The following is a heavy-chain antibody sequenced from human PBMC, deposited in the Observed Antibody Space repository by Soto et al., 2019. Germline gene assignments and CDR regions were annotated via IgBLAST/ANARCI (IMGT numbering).Heavy chain of an antibody. V-gene: IGHV6-1*01. Sequence: PSQTLSLTCAISGDSVSSNSAAWNWIRQSPSRGLEWLGRTYYRSKWYNDYAVSVKSRITINPDASKNQFSLQLNSVTPEDTAVYYCARDLKAAAGVRYYYGMDVWGQGTTVTVSS. D-gene: IGHD6-13*01. J-gene: IGHJ6*02. CDR1: GDSVSSNSAA. CDR2: TYYRSKWYN. CDR3: ARDLKAAAGVRYYYGMDV.